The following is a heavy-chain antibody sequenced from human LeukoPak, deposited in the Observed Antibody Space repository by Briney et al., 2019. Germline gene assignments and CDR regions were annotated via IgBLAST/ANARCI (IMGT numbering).Heavy chain of an antibody. J-gene: IGHJ4*02. V-gene: IGHV3-23*01. CDR3: AKVQVGATYRGYFDY. Sequence: PGGSLRLSCAASGSTFSNYAMSWVRQAPGKGLEWVSAISGSGGSTYYADSVKGRFTISTDNSKNTLYLQMNSLRAEDTAVYYCAKVQVGATYRGYFDYWGQGTLVTVSS. D-gene: IGHD1-14*01. CDR2: ISGSGGST. CDR1: GSTFSNYA.